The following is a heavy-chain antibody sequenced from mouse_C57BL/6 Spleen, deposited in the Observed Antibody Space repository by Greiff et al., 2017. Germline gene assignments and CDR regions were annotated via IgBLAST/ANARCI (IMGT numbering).Heavy chain of an antibody. Sequence: QVQLQQSGAELVKPGASVKISCKASGYAFSSYWMNWVKQRPGKGLEWIGQIYPGDGDTNYNGKFKGKATLTADKSSSTAYMQLSSLTSEDSAVYFCARDGDYDGAWFAYWGQGTLVTVSA. V-gene: IGHV1-80*01. CDR1: GYAFSSYW. CDR2: IYPGDGDT. J-gene: IGHJ3*01. D-gene: IGHD2-4*01. CDR3: ARDGDYDGAWFAY.